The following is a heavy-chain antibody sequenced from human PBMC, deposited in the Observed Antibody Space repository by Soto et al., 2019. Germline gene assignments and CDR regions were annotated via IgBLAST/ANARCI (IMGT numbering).Heavy chain of an antibody. CDR2: IYYSGST. CDR1: GGSVSSGSYY. CDR3: ARAPIAVAANDY. V-gene: IGHV4-61*01. Sequence: QVQLQESGPGLVKPSETLSLTCTVSGGSVSSGSYYWSWIRQPPGKGLEWIGYIYYSGSTNYNPSLKSRVTISVDTSKNQFSLKLSSVTAAVTAVYYCARAPIAVAANDYWGQGTLVTVSS. D-gene: IGHD6-19*01. J-gene: IGHJ4*02.